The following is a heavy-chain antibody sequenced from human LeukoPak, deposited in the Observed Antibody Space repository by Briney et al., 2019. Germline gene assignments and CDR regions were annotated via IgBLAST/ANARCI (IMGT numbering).Heavy chain of an antibody. CDR1: GFTFSSYA. CDR3: AKGSGGGYDFWSGYYRGGLDV. V-gene: IGHV3-23*01. J-gene: IGHJ6*04. Sequence: PGGSLRLSCAASGFTFSSYAMSWVRQAPGKGLEWVSAISGSGGSTYYADSVKGRFTISRDNSKNTLYLQMNSLRAEDTAVYYCAKGSGGGYDFWSGYYRGGLDVWGKGTTVTVSS. D-gene: IGHD3-3*01. CDR2: ISGSGGST.